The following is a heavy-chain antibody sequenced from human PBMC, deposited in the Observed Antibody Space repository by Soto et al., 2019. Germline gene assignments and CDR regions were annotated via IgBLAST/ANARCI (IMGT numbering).Heavy chain of an antibody. CDR1: GGSISSYY. V-gene: IGHV4-59*08. J-gene: IGHJ4*02. D-gene: IGHD3-10*01. CDR3: AKTNYYGSGSSAKYYFDH. Sequence: SETLSLTCTVSGGSISSYYWSWIRQPPGKGLEWIGYIHYTGSTNYNPSLESRVTISIDTSNNRFPLKLTSVTAADTAVYYCAKTNYYGSGSSAKYYFDHWGQGTLVT. CDR2: IHYTGST.